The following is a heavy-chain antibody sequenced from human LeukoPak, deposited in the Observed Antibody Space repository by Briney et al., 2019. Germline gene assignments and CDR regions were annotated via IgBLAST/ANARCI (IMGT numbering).Heavy chain of an antibody. CDR2: IYYSGST. CDR1: GGSISSYY. Sequence: PSETLSLTCTVSGGSISSYYWSWIRQPPGKGLEWIGYIYYSGSTNYNPSLKSRVTISVDTSKNQFSLKVNSVTAADTAVYYCARDRYYFNFWGQGTLVTVSS. V-gene: IGHV4-59*01. CDR3: ARDRYYFNF. J-gene: IGHJ4*02. D-gene: IGHD1-14*01.